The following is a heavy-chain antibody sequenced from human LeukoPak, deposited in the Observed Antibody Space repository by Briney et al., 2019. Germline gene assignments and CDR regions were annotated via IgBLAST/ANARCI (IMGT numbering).Heavy chain of an antibody. CDR3: ARQVYSGTHYFDY. J-gene: IGHJ4*02. D-gene: IGHD1-26*01. CDR2: INPGGNT. V-gene: IGHV4-34*01. Sequence: PSETLSLTCGVYGGSFSGYYWNWIRQPPGKGLEWIGEINPGGNTKYNPSLKSRVTISVDTSKNQFSLKLSSVTAADTAVYYCARQVYSGTHYFDYWGQGTLVTVSS. CDR1: GGSFSGYY.